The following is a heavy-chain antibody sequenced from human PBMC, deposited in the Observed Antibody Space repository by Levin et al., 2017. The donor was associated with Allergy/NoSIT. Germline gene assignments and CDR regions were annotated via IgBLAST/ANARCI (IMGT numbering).Heavy chain of an antibody. CDR2: IYSGGST. V-gene: IGHV3-66*02. J-gene: IGHJ3*02. Sequence: GESLKISCAASGFTVSSNYMSWVRQAPGKGLEWVSVIYSGGSTKYADSVKGRFTVSRDNSKNTVYLQMNSLRPEDTAVYYCARDDPPGVASSAHDAFDIWGQGTMVTVSS. CDR3: ARDDPPGVASSAHDAFDI. CDR1: GFTVSSNY. D-gene: IGHD5-12*01.